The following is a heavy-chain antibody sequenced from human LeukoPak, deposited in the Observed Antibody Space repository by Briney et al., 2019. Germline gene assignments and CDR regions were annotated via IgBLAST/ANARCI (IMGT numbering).Heavy chain of an antibody. CDR1: GGSISSGGYY. CDR3: YYGVDV. D-gene: IGHD3-10*01. Sequence: SETLSLTCTVSGGSISSGGYYWSWIRQHPGKGLEWIGYIYYSGSSYYNPSLRSRVTISVDTSKNHFSLKLSSVTAADTAVYSYYYGVDVWGQGTTVTVSS. V-gene: IGHV4-31*03. J-gene: IGHJ6*02. CDR2: IYYSGSS.